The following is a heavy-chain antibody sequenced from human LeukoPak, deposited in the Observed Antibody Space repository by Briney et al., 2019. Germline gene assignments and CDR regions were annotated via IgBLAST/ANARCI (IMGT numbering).Heavy chain of an antibody. J-gene: IGHJ3*02. V-gene: IGHV3-11*04. CDR1: GFTFSDYY. CDR3: AREAYGDYAVGAFDI. Sequence: PGGSLRLSCAASGFTFSDYYMSWIRQAPGKGLEWVSYISSSGSTIYYADSVKGRFTISRDNSKNTLYLQMNSLRAEDTAVYYCAREAYGDYAVGAFDIWGQGTMVTVSS. D-gene: IGHD4-17*01. CDR2: ISSSGSTI.